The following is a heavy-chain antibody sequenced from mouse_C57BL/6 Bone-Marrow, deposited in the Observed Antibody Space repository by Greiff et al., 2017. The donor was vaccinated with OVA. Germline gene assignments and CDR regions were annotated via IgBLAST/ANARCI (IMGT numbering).Heavy chain of an antibody. D-gene: IGHD2-1*01. V-gene: IGHV1-81*01. CDR1: GYTFTSYG. Sequence: QVQLQQSGAELARPGASVKLSCKASGYTFTSYGISWVKQRTGQGLEWIGEIYPRSGNTYYNEKFKGKATLTADKSSSTAYMELRSLTSEDAAVYFCAREGNYVEYFDVWGTGTTVTVSS. J-gene: IGHJ1*03. CDR2: IYPRSGNT. CDR3: AREGNYVEYFDV.